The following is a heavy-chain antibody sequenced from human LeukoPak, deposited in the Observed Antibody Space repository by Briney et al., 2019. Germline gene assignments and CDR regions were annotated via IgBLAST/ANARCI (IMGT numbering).Heavy chain of an antibody. CDR1: GYTFTDYY. V-gene: IGHV1-69-2*01. D-gene: IGHD2-15*01. CDR2: VDPEDGET. J-gene: IGHJ3*02. CDR3: ATIPAGLVVAEGRNAFDI. Sequence: GASVKVSCKASGYTFTDYYMHWVQQAPGKGLEWMGRVDPEDGETIYAEKFQGRVTITADTSTDTAYMELSSLRSEDTAVHYCATIPAGLVVAEGRNAFDIWGQGTMVTVSS.